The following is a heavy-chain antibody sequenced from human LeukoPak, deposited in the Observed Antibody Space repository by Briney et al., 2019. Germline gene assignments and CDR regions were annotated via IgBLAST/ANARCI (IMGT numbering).Heavy chain of an antibody. CDR3: SRGGAPAGFAYDI. J-gene: IGHJ3*02. Sequence: GGSLRLSCEASGFIFSNFDMHWLRQATGEGLEWVSAIGTAGDTYYPDSVKGRFTISRDNAKNSFYLQMNNLRPEDTAVHYCSRGGAPAGFAYDIWGHGTVVTVSS. CDR1: GFIFSNFD. CDR2: IGTAGDT. D-gene: IGHD2-2*01. V-gene: IGHV3-13*01.